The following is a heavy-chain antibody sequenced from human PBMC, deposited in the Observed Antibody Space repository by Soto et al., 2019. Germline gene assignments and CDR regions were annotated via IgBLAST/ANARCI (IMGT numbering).Heavy chain of an antibody. J-gene: IGHJ1*01. V-gene: IGHV1-18*01. CDR3: ARLPDLYDSSGYQHGY. CDR1: GYTFTNYG. CDR2: ISAYNGNT. Sequence: SVKVSCKASGYTFTNYGVSWVRQAPGQGLEWMGWISAYNGNTNYAQKLQGRVTMTTDTSTSTAYMELRSLRSDDTAVYYCARLPDLYDSSGYQHGYWGQGTVVNVSS. D-gene: IGHD3-22*01.